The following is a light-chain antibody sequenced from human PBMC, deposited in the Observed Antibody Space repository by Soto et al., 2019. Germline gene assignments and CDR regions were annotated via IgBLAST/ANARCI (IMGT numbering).Light chain of an antibody. CDR3: QHYNHWALT. CDR2: GAS. Sequence: EVVMTQSPATLSVSPGERATLSCRASQSVDSNLAWYQQNPGQPPRLLIYGASNRATGIPARFSGSGSGTEFTLTISSLQSEDFAVYFSQHYNHWALTFGGGTKVEI. CDR1: QSVDSN. V-gene: IGKV3-15*01. J-gene: IGKJ4*01.